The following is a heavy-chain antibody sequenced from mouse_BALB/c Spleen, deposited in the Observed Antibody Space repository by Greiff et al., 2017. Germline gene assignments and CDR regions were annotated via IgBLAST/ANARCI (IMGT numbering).Heavy chain of an antibody. Sequence: DVMLVESGPSLVKPSQTLSLTCSVTGDSITSGYWNWIRKFPGNKLEYMGYISYSGSTYYNPSLKSRISITRDTSKNQYYLQLNSVTTEDTATYYCARWGDWGGYYAMDYWGQGTSVTVSS. J-gene: IGHJ4*01. CDR3: ARWGDWGGYYAMDY. V-gene: IGHV3-8*02. CDR1: GDSITSGY. CDR2: ISYSGST. D-gene: IGHD4-1*01.